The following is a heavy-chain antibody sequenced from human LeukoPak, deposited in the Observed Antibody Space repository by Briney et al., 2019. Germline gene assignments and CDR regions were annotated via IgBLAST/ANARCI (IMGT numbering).Heavy chain of an antibody. D-gene: IGHD3-9*01. CDR3: AREFHVPYYDILTGYYNYWFDP. J-gene: IGHJ5*02. CDR1: GYTFTSYS. V-gene: IGHV1-18*01. CDR2: ISAYNGNT. Sequence: ASVKVSCKASGYTFTSYSISWVRQAPGQGLEWMGRISAYNGNTNYAQKLQGRVTMTTDTSTSTAYMELRSLRSDDTAVYYCAREFHVPYYDILTGYYNYWFDPWGQGTLVTVSS.